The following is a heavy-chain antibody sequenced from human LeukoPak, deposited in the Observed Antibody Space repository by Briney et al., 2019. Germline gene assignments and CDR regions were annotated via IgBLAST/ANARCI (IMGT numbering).Heavy chain of an antibody. CDR2: INWNGGNT. CDR1: GFTFGDYG. D-gene: IGHD5-12*01. V-gene: IGHV3-20*04. J-gene: IGHJ4*02. Sequence: GGSLRLSCAASGFTFGDYGMSWVRQPPGKGLEWVSGINWNGGNTGYADSVRGRFTISRDNAKNSLYLQMNSLRAEDTAVYYCARDLGMVATSPDLGYWGQGTLVTVSS. CDR3: ARDLGMVATSPDLGY.